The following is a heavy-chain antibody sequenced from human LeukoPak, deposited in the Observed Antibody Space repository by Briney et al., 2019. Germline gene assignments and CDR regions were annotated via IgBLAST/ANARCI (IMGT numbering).Heavy chain of an antibody. CDR3: ARGEGEYCSSTSCYTSRPFDY. V-gene: IGHV1-69*13. Sequence: SVKVSCKASGGTFSSYAISWVRQAPGQGLEWMGGIIPIFGTANYAQKFQGRVTITADESTSTAYMELSSLRSEDTAVYYCARGEGEYCSSTSCYTSRPFDYWGQGTLVTVSS. CDR1: GGTFSSYA. CDR2: IIPIFGTA. D-gene: IGHD2-2*02. J-gene: IGHJ4*02.